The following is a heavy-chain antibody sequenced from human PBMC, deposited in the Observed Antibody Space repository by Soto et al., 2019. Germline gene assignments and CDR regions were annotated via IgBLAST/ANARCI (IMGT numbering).Heavy chain of an antibody. CDR1: GYSFTSYW. J-gene: IGHJ6*02. Sequence: RGESLKISCKGSGYSFTSYWIGWVRQMPGKGLEWMGIIYPGDSDTRYSPSFQGQVTISADKSISTAYLQWSSLKASDTAMYYCARLGQVYNCNYYYYGMDVWGQRTTVTVSS. CDR3: ARLGQVYNCNYYYYGMDV. V-gene: IGHV5-51*01. D-gene: IGHD1-20*01. CDR2: IYPGDSDT.